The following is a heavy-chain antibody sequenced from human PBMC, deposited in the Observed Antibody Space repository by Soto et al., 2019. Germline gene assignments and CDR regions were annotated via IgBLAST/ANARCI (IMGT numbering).Heavy chain of an antibody. D-gene: IGHD1-26*01. Sequence: PPETLSLTCAVYGGSFSGYHWSWIRQPPGKGLEWIGEINHSGSTNYNPSLKSRVTISVDTSKNQFSLKLSSVTAADTAVYYCARGGPVGSEIGRDYYYGMDVWGQGTTVTVSS. J-gene: IGHJ6*02. CDR1: GGSFSGYH. V-gene: IGHV4-34*01. CDR3: ARGGPVGSEIGRDYYYGMDV. CDR2: INHSGST.